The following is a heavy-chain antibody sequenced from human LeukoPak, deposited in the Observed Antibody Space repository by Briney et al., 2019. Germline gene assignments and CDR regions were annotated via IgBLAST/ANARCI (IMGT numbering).Heavy chain of an antibody. J-gene: IGHJ4*02. D-gene: IGHD3-10*01. CDR1: GGSFSGYY. CDR2: INHSGST. V-gene: IGHV4-34*01. CDR3: ARDQNYYGSGSYDY. Sequence: PSETLSLTCAVYGGSFSGYYWSWIRQPPGKGLEWIGEINHSGSTNYNPSLKSRVTISVDTSKNQFSLKLSSVTAADTAVYYCARDQNYYGSGSYDYWGQGTLVTVSS.